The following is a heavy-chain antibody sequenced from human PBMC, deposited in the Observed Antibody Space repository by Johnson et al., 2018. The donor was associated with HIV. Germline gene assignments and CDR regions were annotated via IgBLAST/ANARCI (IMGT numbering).Heavy chain of an antibody. CDR1: GFTVSSNY. CDR3: ARGRAYYYDSSGDAFDI. V-gene: IGHV3-53*01. Sequence: VQLVESGGGLIQPGGSLRLSCAASGFTVSSNYMSWVRQAPGKGLEWVSVIYSGGSTYYADSVKGRFIISRDNSKNTLYLQMNSLRAEDTAVYYCARGRAYYYDSSGDAFDIWGQGTMVTVSS. CDR2: IYSGGST. J-gene: IGHJ3*02. D-gene: IGHD3-22*01.